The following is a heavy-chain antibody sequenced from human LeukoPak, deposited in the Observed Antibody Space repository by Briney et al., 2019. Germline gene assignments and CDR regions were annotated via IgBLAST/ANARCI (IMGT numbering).Heavy chain of an antibody. CDR3: ARLTTVGRRWFDP. CDR2: IYYSGST. J-gene: IGHJ5*02. Sequence: SETLSLTCTVTGGSISSYYWSWIRQPPGKGLEWIGYIYYSGSTNYNPSLKNRVTISVDTSKNQFSLKLSSVTAADTAVYYCARLTTVGRRWFDPWGQGTLVTVSS. D-gene: IGHD4-23*01. CDR1: GGSISSYY. V-gene: IGHV4-59*08.